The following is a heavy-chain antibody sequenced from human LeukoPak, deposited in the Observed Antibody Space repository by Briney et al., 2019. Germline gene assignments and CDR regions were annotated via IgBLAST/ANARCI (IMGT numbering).Heavy chain of an antibody. CDR3: ARVSSALVAAFDY. V-gene: IGHV3-48*03. J-gene: IGHJ4*02. D-gene: IGHD5-18*01. CDR2: ISSSGSTI. Sequence: GGSLRLSCAAFGFTFSSYEVNWVRQAPGKGLEWVSYISSSGSTIYYADSVKGRFTISRDNAKNSLYLQMNSLRAEDTAVYYCARVSSALVAAFDYWGQGTLVTVSS. CDR1: GFTFSSYE.